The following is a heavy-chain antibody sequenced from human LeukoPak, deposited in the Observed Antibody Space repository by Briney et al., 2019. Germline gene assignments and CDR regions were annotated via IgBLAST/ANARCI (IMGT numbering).Heavy chain of an antibody. CDR2: ISSSSSYI. V-gene: IGHV3-21*01. CDR3: ARTMGAMIAHFDY. D-gene: IGHD3-22*01. Sequence: GGSLRLSCAASGFTFSSYSMNWVRQAPGKGREWVSSISSSSSYIYYADSVKGRFTISRDNAKNSLYLQMNSLRAEDTAVYYRARTMGAMIAHFDYWGQGTLVTVSS. CDR1: GFTFSSYS. J-gene: IGHJ4*02.